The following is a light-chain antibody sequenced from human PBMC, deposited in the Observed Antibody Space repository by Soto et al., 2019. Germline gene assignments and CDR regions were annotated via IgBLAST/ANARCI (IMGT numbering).Light chain of an antibody. V-gene: IGKV1-27*01. J-gene: IGKJ3*01. Sequence: DIQMTQSPSSLSASVGDRVTITCRASQGISGSLAWYQQKPGKTPKLLIYAASTLQSGVPSRFSGSGLGTDFTLTINSLQHEDVATYYCQNHNTAPFTFGPGTKVDFK. CDR3: QNHNTAPFT. CDR2: AAS. CDR1: QGISGS.